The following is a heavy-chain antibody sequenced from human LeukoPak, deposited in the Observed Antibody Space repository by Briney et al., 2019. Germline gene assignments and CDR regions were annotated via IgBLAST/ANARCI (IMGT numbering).Heavy chain of an antibody. D-gene: IGHD2-21*02. CDR3: ARAPVDCGGDCYGPFDY. V-gene: IGHV4-59*01. CDR1: GGSISSYY. CDR2: IYYSGST. J-gene: IGHJ4*02. Sequence: KPSETLSLTCTVSGGSISSYYWSWIRQPPGKGLEWIGYIYYSGSTNYNPSLKSRVTISVDTSKNQFSLKLSSVTAADTAVYYCARAPVDCGGDCYGPFDYWGQGTRVTVSS.